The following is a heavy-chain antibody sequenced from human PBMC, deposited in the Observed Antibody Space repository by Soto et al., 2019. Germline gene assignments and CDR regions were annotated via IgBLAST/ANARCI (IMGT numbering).Heavy chain of an antibody. CDR1: GFTFSSYA. D-gene: IGHD6-19*01. J-gene: IGHJ4*03. CDR3: ARAGTSGWYGIDY. Sequence: GESLKISCAASGFTFSSYAMSWVRQAPGKGLEWVSAISGSGGSTYYADSVKGRFTISRDNSKNTLYLQMNSLRAEDTAVYYCARAGTSGWYGIDYWGQGTMVTVSS. V-gene: IGHV3-23*01. CDR2: ISGSGGST.